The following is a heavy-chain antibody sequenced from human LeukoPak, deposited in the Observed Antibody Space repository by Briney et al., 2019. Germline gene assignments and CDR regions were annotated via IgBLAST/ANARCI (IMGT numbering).Heavy chain of an antibody. J-gene: IGHJ4*02. CDR1: GFSLSTSGMC. CDR3: ARIRAFGGDLDY. V-gene: IGHV2-70*11. Sequence: SGPTLVKPTQTLTLTCTFSGFSLSTSGMCGSWIRQPPGKALEWLARIDWDEDKYYSTSLKTRLTISKDTSKNQVVLTMTNMDPVDTATYYCARIRAFGGDLDYWGQGTLVTVSS. CDR2: IDWDEDK. D-gene: IGHD3-10*01.